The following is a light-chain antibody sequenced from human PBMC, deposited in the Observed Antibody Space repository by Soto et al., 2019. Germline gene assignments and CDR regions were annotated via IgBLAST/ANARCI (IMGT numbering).Light chain of an antibody. CDR2: EVR. Sequence: QSVLTQPACVSGSARQSITISCTGTISDVGGYNSVSWYQQHPGKAPKLMIYEVRNRPSGVSYRFSGSKSANTASLTISGLQAEDEADYYCSSYTTSTTYVFGTGTKVTVL. CDR3: SSYTTSTTYV. CDR1: ISDVGGYNS. V-gene: IGLV2-14*01. J-gene: IGLJ1*01.